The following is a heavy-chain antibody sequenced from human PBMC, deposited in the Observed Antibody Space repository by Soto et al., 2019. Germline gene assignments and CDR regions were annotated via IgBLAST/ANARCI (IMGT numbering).Heavy chain of an antibody. Sequence: PSETRSLTCTVSNGSISNFYWNWIRQYAGKGLAWIGRIHGSGSATYNPSLRSRVTMSVYTSKNQFSLKVNSVTGADTAVYYCARSSHKESWFGRWGKGTLV. V-gene: IGHV4-4*07. D-gene: IGHD6-13*01. J-gene: IGHJ5*02. CDR3: ARSSHKESWFGR. CDR1: NGSISNFY. CDR2: IHGSGSA.